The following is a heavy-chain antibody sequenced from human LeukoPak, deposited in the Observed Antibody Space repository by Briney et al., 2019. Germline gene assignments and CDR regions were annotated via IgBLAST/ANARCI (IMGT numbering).Heavy chain of an antibody. J-gene: IGHJ3*02. CDR3: ARPMPTYCTSTGCYSGAFDI. D-gene: IGHD2-2*01. CDR2: IGPSDSYT. CDR1: GYSFTSYW. V-gene: IGHV5-10-1*01. Sequence: SGESLKISCRGSGYSFTSYWINWVRRIPGKGLESMGRIGPSDSYTNYSPSFQGHVTFSADKSIGTAYLQWSSLRASDTAMYYCARPMPTYCTSTGCYSGAFDIWGQGTMVTVSS.